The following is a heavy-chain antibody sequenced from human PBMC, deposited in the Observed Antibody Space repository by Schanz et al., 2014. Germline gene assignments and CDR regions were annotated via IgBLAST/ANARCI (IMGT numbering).Heavy chain of an antibody. V-gene: IGHV3-23*01. CDR3: ARVALPGYSSPRDAFDI. CDR2: ISDSGDTA. CDR1: GFSLDIFA. Sequence: EVHLLESGGGLVEPGGSLRLSCATSGFSLDIFAVSWVRQAPGKGLEWVSLISDSGDTAYYADSVKGRFTISRDNFKGALYLQMSSLRAEDTAVYYCARVALPGYSSPRDAFDIWGQGTMVTVSS. D-gene: IGHD5-18*01. J-gene: IGHJ3*02.